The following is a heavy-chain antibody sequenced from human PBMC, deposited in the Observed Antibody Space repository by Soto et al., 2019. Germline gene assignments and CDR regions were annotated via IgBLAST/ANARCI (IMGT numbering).Heavy chain of an antibody. V-gene: IGHV1-18*01. Sequence: SWVRQAPGQWLEWMGWISAYNGNTNYAQKLQGRVTMTTDTSTSTAYMELRSLRSDDTAVYYCAREESTVVTPFYYYGMDVWGQGTTVTVS. J-gene: IGHJ6*02. CDR3: AREESTVVTPFYYYGMDV. CDR2: ISAYNGNT. D-gene: IGHD4-17*01.